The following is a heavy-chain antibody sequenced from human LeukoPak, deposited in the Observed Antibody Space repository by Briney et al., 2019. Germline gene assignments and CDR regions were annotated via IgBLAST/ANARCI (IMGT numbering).Heavy chain of an antibody. CDR2: IYYSGST. D-gene: IGHD3-22*01. CDR1: GGSISGGSYY. CDR3: ARGGIGNYRKFDY. Sequence: SETLSLTCIVSGGSISGGSYYWGWIRHHPGKGLEWIGYIYYSGSTNYNPSLKSRVTISVDTSKNQFSMKLSSVTDADTAVYYCARGGIGNYRKFDYWGQGTLVTVSS. J-gene: IGHJ4*02. V-gene: IGHV4-31*03.